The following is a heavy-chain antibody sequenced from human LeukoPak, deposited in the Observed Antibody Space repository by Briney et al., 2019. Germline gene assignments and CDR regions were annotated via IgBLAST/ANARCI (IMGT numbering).Heavy chain of an antibody. V-gene: IGHV3-7*01. CDR2: IKQDGSEK. CDR3: ARLPLNYYYYMDV. CDR1: GFIFSNYW. J-gene: IGHJ6*03. Sequence: GGSLRLSCAASGFIFSNYWMSWVRQAPGKGLEWVANIKQDGSEKFYVDSVKGRFTISRDNAKNSLYLQMNSLRAEDTAVYNCARLPLNYYYYMDVWGKGTTVTVSS.